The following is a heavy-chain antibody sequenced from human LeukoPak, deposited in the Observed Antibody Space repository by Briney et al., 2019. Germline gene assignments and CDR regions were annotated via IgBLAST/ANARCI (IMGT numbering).Heavy chain of an antibody. D-gene: IGHD3-10*01. V-gene: IGHV4-39*07. CDR3: TKSDGYGLIRI. J-gene: IGHJ3*02. CDR2: IYYTGNT. CDR1: GDSIIGYY. Sequence: SETLSLTCSVSGDSIIGYYWGWIRQPPGKGLEWIGNIYYTGNTYYNSSLKSRVTISLDTSKNQFSLKVISMTVADTAAYYCTKSDGYGLIRICGRGTMVTVSS.